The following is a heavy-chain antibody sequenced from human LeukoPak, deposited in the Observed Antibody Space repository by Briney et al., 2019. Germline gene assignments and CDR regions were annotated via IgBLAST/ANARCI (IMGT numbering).Heavy chain of an antibody. CDR2: IKEDGSKK. CDR3: ATPLDYHDSGGFHQGGD. CDR1: GFTFSGHW. J-gene: IGHJ4*02. Sequence: PGGSLRLSCAASGFTFSGHWMTWVRQAPGKGLEWVANIKEDGSKKNYVDSVKGRFTISRDNAKNSLYLQMTSLRAEDTAMYYCATPLDYHDSGGFHQGGDWGQGTLVTVSS. V-gene: IGHV3-7*03. D-gene: IGHD3-22*01.